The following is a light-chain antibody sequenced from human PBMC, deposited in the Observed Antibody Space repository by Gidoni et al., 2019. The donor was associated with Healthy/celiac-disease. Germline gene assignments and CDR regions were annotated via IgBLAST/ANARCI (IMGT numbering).Light chain of an antibody. J-gene: IGLJ3*02. Sequence: VTISCTGTSSDVGGYNYVSWYQQHPGKAPKLMIYDVSKRPSGVPDRFSGSKSGNTASLTISGLQAEDEADYYCCSYAGSYTWVFGGGTKLTVL. CDR1: SSDVGGYNY. CDR2: DVS. CDR3: CSYAGSYTWV. V-gene: IGLV2-11*01.